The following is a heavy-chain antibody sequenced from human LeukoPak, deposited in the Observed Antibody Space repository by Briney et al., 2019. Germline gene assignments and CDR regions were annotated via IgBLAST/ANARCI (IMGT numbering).Heavy chain of an antibody. CDR3: ARGVRNDIVVVVAAHSYFDY. J-gene: IGHJ4*02. CDR2: INHSRRA. V-gene: IGHV4-34*01. Sequence: PSENLSFNAAVYAGTFYDNYWSWIRPPPGHGLEWSGEINHSRRANSHTSLKSRATTSVATSKKQFFLMLSSMTAADTVVYYCARGVRNDIVVVVAAHSYFDYWGQGTLVTVSS. CDR1: AGTFYDNY. D-gene: IGHD2-15*01.